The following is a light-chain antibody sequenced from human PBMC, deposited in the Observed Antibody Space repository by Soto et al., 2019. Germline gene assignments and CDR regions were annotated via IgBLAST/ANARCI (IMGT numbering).Light chain of an antibody. CDR2: EVS. J-gene: IGLJ2*01. V-gene: IGLV2-23*02. CDR1: SSDVGSYNL. CDR3: CSYAGGGVV. Sequence: QSVLTRPASVSGSPGQSITISCTGTSSDVGSYNLVSWYQQYPGKAPKLMIYEVSKWPSGVSNRFSGSKSGNTASLTISGLQAEDEADYYCCSYAGGGVVFGGGTKLTVL.